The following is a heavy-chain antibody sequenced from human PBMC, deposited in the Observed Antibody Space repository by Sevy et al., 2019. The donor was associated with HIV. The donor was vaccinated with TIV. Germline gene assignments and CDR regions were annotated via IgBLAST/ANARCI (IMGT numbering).Heavy chain of an antibody. Sequence: GESLKISCKGSAYTFTTHWIGWVRQMPGKGLEWMGIMSPGDSDPRYSPSFQDQVTMSVDKSVSTAYLQWQSLETSDTAIYYCARLDSYSIGWSPRYYFDYWGQGTLVTVSS. D-gene: IGHD6-19*01. CDR2: MSPGDSDP. CDR3: ARLDSYSIGWSPRYYFDY. CDR1: AYTFTTHW. J-gene: IGHJ4*02. V-gene: IGHV5-51*01.